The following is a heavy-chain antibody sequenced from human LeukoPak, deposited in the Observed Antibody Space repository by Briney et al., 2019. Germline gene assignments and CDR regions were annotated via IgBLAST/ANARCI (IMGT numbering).Heavy chain of an antibody. CDR2: INAGNGNT. Sequence: GSSVKVSCKASGGTFSSYAMHWVRQAPGQRLEWMGWINAGNGNTKYSQKFQGRVTVTRDTSASTAYMELSSLRSEDTAVYYCARVRVSVSKDVAFDIWGQGTMVTVSS. V-gene: IGHV1-3*01. CDR3: ARVRVSVSKDVAFDI. D-gene: IGHD5/OR15-5a*01. CDR1: GGTFSSYA. J-gene: IGHJ3*02.